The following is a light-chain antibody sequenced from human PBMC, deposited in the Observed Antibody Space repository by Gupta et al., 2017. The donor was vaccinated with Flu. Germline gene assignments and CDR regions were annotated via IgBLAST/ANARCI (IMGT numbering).Light chain of an antibody. CDR1: RNNVGNEG. V-gene: IGLV10-54*04. Sequence: NRNNVGNEGAAWLQQHQGHPPKSLSYRNNNRPSGISERFSASRSGNTASLTITGLQPEDEADYYCSAWDSSLSAWVFGGGTRLTVL. CDR2: RNN. CDR3: SAWDSSLSAWV. J-gene: IGLJ3*02.